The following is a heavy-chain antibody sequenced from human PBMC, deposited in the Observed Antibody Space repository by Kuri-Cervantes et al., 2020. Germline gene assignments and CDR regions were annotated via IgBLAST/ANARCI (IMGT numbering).Heavy chain of an antibody. CDR2: ISYDGSNK. V-gene: IGHV3-30*18. J-gene: IGHJ4*02. CDR3: AKDHSSSWYYFDY. D-gene: IGHD6-13*01. CDR1: GFTFSSYG. Sequence: GGSLRLSCAASGFTFSSYGMHWVRRAPGKGLEWVAVISYDGSNKYYADSVKGRFTISRDNSKNTLYLQMNSLRAEDTAVYYCAKDHSSSWYYFDYWGQGNLVTVSS.